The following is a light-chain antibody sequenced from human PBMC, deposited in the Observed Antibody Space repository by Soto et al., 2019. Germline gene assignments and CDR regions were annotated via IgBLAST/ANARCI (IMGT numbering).Light chain of an antibody. CDR1: QGIRNF. J-gene: IGKJ3*01. CDR3: QKYSSVPV. V-gene: IGKV1-27*01. CDR2: AAS. Sequence: DIQMTQSPTSLSASVGDRVTITCRASQGIRNFVAWSQQKPGKAPKLLIYAASTLQSGVPSRFSGSGSGTDFTLTINSLQPEDDATYSCQKYSSVPVFGPGTKVEI.